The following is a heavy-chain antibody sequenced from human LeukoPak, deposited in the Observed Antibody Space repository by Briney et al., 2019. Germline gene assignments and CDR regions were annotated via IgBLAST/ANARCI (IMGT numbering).Heavy chain of an antibody. J-gene: IGHJ4*02. CDR2: ISSSSSYT. CDR1: GFTFSDYY. D-gene: IGHD2-15*01. CDR3: ARSIRSSWRTFDY. V-gene: IGHV3-11*03. Sequence: GGSLRLSCAASGFTFSDYYMSWIRQAPGKGLEWVSYISSSSSYTNYADSVEGRFTISRDNAKNSLYLQMNSLRAEDTAVYYCARSIRSSWRTFDYWGQGTLVTVSS.